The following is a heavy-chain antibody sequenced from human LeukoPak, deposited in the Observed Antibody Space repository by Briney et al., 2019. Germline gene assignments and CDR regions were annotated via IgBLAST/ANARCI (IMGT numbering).Heavy chain of an antibody. D-gene: IGHD3-22*01. CDR3: AREGAVNYYDSSGYYDY. CDR2: IHPSGST. V-gene: IGHV4-4*07. Sequence: SETLSLTCTVSGGSISSYYWSWIRQPAGKGLEWIGRIHPSGSTNYNPSLKSRVTISVDTSKNQFSLKLSSVTAADTAVYYCAREGAVNYYDSSGYYDYWGQGTLVTVSS. CDR1: GGSISSYY. J-gene: IGHJ4*02.